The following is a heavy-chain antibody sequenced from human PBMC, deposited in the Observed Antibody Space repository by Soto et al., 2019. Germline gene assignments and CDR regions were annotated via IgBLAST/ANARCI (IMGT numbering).Heavy chain of an antibody. D-gene: IGHD1-26*01. V-gene: IGHV1-18*04. CDR2: ISGFNGNT. Sequence: QVQLVQSAAEVKRPGASVKVSCTTSGYTFSDYGIIWVRQAPGQGPEWLGWISGFNGNTHSAQRFQGRISLTTDTSTSTAYLELRSLTSADTAVYFCARDRIRETVPQFWGQGTLVTVSS. J-gene: IGHJ4*02. CDR1: GYTFSDYG. CDR3: ARDRIRETVPQF.